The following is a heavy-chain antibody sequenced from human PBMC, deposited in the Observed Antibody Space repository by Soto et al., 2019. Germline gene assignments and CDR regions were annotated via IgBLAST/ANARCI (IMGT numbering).Heavy chain of an antibody. CDR3: AKERRDGYNKGFDY. D-gene: IGHD5-12*01. V-gene: IGHV3-23*01. J-gene: IGHJ4*02. CDR2: ISGSGGST. Sequence: QPVGSLRLSCAASAFTFSSYAMSWVRQAPGKGLDWVSAISGSGGSTYYADSVKGRFTISRDNSKNTLYLQMNSLRAEDTAVYYCAKERRDGYNKGFDYWGQGTLVTVSS. CDR1: AFTFSSYA.